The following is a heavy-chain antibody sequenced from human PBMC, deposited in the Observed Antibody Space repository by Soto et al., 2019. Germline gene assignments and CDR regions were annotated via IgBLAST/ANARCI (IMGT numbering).Heavy chain of an antibody. CDR1: GGSISSYY. CDR3: ARGILRGIAARQGDAFDI. CDR2: IYYSGST. J-gene: IGHJ3*02. V-gene: IGHV4-59*01. Sequence: SETLSLTCTVSGGSISSYYWSWIRQPPGKGLEWIGYIYYSGSTNYNPSLKSRVTISVDTSKNQFSLKLSSVTAADTAVYYCARGILRGIAARQGDAFDIWGQGTMVTVSS. D-gene: IGHD6-6*01.